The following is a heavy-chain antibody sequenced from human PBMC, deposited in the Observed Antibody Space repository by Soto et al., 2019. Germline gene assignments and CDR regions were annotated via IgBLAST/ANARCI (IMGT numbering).Heavy chain of an antibody. V-gene: IGHV3-66*01. D-gene: IGHD1-26*01. CDR3: AREFRPTGSRYAFDI. CDR1: GFTVSSNF. J-gene: IGHJ3*02. Sequence: EVQLVESGGGLVQPGGSLRLSCAASGFTVSSNFMTWVRQAPGKGLEWVSVTYSDGTTFYADSVKGRFTISRDNSKNTLYLQMNSLGAEDTAIYYCAREFRPTGSRYAFDIWGQGTMVPVSS. CDR2: TYSDGTT.